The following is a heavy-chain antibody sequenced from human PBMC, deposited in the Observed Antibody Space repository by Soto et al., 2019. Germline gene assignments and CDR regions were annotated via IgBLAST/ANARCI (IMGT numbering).Heavy chain of an antibody. CDR3: ARETYSYAYDSSGYLDY. CDR2: ISYDGSNK. D-gene: IGHD3-22*01. CDR1: GFTFSSYA. V-gene: IGHV3-30-3*01. Sequence: QVQLVESGGGVVQPGRSLRLSCAASGFTFSSYAMHWVRQAPGKGLEWVAVISYDGSNKYYADSVKGRFTISRDNSKNTLYLQMNSLRAEDTAVYYCARETYSYAYDSSGYLDYWGQGTLVTVSS. J-gene: IGHJ4*02.